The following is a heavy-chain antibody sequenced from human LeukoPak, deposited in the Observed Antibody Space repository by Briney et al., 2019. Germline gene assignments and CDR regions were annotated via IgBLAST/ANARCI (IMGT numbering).Heavy chain of an antibody. D-gene: IGHD6-19*01. CDR1: GGSFSGYY. J-gene: IGHJ3*02. Sequence: SETLSLTYAVYGGSFSGYYWSWIRQPPGKGLEWIGEINHSGSTNYNPSLKSRVTISVDTSKNQFSLKLSSVTAADTAVYYCARLTNDGSGWYAQAFDIWGQGTMVTVSS. CDR3: ARLTNDGSGWYAQAFDI. V-gene: IGHV4-34*01. CDR2: INHSGST.